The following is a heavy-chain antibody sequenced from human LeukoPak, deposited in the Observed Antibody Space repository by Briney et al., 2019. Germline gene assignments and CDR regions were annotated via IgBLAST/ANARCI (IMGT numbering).Heavy chain of an antibody. J-gene: IGHJ4*02. CDR1: GFTFSDYY. CDR2: ISGGGRTI. D-gene: IGHD6-13*01. CDR3: ARDNDLYSSSWYVDY. V-gene: IGHV3-11*04. Sequence: GGSLRLSCAASGFTFSDYYMSWIRQAPGKGLEWISYISGGGRTIYYADSVKGRFTISRDNAKNTLYLQMNSLRAEDTAVYYCARDNDLYSSSWYVDYWGQGTLVTVSS.